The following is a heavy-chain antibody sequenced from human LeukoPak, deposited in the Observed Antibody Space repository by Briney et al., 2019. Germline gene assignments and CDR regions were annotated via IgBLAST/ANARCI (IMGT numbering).Heavy chain of an antibody. CDR3: ARLYCSGGSCYSDTVAY. CDR1: GYTFTRYY. J-gene: IGHJ4*02. V-gene: IGHV1-2*02. CDR2: INPYSGGT. D-gene: IGHD2-15*01. Sequence: ASVKVSCKASGYTFTRYYMHWVRQAPGQGLEWMGWINPYSGGTNYAQKFQGRVTMTRDTSISTAYMELSRLRSDDTAVYYCARLYCSGGSCYSDTVAYWGQGTLVTVSS.